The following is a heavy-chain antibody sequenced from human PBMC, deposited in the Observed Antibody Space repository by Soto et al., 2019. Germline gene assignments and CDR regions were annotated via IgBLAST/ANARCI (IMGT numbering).Heavy chain of an antibody. CDR2: ICTSNYLGNN. Sequence: QVQLVQSGAEVKKPGASVKVSCKPSGYTFTNYDISWVRQAPGQGLEWMGRICTSNYLGNNKFAQKFQSRVTMTTDTSMTPADKELRSLGSDDTAIYYCARTPLGAGTFDFWGQGTLVTVSS. D-gene: IGHD3-10*01. J-gene: IGHJ4*02. CDR1: GYTFTNYD. CDR3: ARTPLGAGTFDF. V-gene: IGHV1-18*01.